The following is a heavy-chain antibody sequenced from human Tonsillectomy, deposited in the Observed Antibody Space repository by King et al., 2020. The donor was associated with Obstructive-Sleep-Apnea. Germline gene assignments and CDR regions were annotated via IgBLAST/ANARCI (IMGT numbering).Heavy chain of an antibody. CDR1: GGSISRGGYY. J-gene: IGHJ3*02. CDR2: IYYSGST. V-gene: IGHV4-31*03. D-gene: IGHD6-19*01. Sequence: QLQESGPVLVKPSQTLSLTGTVSGGSISRGGYYCGWVGQHPRKGLDWIGDIYYSGSTYYHPSLKSRVTISLDTSKNQFSLKLSSVTAADTAVYYCARVEQWLDAFDIWGQGTMVTVSS. CDR3: ARVEQWLDAFDI.